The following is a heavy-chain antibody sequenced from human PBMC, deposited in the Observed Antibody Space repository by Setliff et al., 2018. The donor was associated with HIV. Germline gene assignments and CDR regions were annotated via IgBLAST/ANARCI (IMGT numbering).Heavy chain of an antibody. CDR2: FDPEDVET. CDR3: ATVRAYYYDSSGQEYFQH. CDR1: GYTLTELS. Sequence: ASVKVSCKVSGYTLTELSMHWVRQAPGKGLEWMGGFDPEDVETIYAQKFQGRVTMTVDTSTDTAYMELNSLRSEDTAMYYCATVRAYYYDSSGQEYFQHWGQGTLVTVSS. V-gene: IGHV1-24*01. D-gene: IGHD3-22*01. J-gene: IGHJ1*01.